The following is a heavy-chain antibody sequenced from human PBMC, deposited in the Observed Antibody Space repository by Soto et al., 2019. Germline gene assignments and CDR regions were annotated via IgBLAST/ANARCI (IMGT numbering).Heavy chain of an antibody. CDR2: IWYDGSNK. CDR3: ARDSYDSSGYYYNVGIYYFDY. D-gene: IGHD3-22*01. Sequence: GGSLRLSCAASGFTFSSYGMHWVRQAPGKGLEWVAVIWYDGSNKYYADSVKGGFTISRDNSKNTLYLQMNSLRAEDTAVYYCARDSYDSSGYYYNVGIYYFDYWGQGTLVTVSS. CDR1: GFTFSSYG. V-gene: IGHV3-33*01. J-gene: IGHJ4*02.